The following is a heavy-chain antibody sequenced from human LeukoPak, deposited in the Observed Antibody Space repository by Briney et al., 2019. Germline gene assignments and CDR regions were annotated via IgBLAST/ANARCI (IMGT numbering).Heavy chain of an antibody. J-gene: IGHJ4*02. V-gene: IGHV4-4*07. Sequence: SETLSLTCTVSGGSISSYYWSWIRRPAGKGLEWIGRIYTSGSTNYNPSLKSRVTMSVDTSKNQFSLKLSSVTAADTAVYYCARLGERYSGSYVGYFDYWGQGTLVTVSS. CDR2: IYTSGST. CDR3: ARLGERYSGSYVGYFDY. D-gene: IGHD1-26*01. CDR1: GGSISSYY.